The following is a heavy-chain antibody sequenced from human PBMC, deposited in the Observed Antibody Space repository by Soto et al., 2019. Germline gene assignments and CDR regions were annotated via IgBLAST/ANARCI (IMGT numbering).Heavy chain of an antibody. Sequence: QVQLVQSGAEVKKPGASVKVSCKASGYTFTSYYMHWVRQAPGQGLEWMGIINPSGGSTSYAQKFQGRVTMTRDTSTSTVYMELSSLRSEVTAVYYCASAISYYYFDYWGQGTLVTVSS. V-gene: IGHV1-46*01. D-gene: IGHD2-2*02. CDR2: INPSGGST. CDR3: ASAISYYYFDY. J-gene: IGHJ4*02. CDR1: GYTFTSYY.